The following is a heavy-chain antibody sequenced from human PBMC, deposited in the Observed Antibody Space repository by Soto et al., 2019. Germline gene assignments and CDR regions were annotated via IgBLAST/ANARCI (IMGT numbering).Heavy chain of an antibody. CDR1: GYTFISNY. CDR3: ASYYDSSASDYWYFDL. J-gene: IGHJ2*01. D-gene: IGHD3-22*01. CDR2: INPSGGTT. Sequence: QVQLVQSGAEVKKPGASVKISCKASGYTFISNYMHWVRQAPGQGLEWIGIINPSGGTTRYAQKFQGRVNMTRDTSTSTVYMELSSLRSEDTAVYYCASYYDSSASDYWYFDLWGRGSLVTVSS. V-gene: IGHV1-46*01.